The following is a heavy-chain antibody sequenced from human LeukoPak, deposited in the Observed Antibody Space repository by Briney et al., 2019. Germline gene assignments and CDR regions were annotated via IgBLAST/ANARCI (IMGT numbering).Heavy chain of an antibody. Sequence: GGSLRLSCAASGFTFSSYSMNWVRQAPGKGLEWVSSISSSSSCIYYADSVKGRFTISRDNAKNSLYLQMNSLRAEDTAVYYCASARPKGRGYDDYWGQGTLVTVSS. D-gene: IGHD5-12*01. V-gene: IGHV3-21*01. J-gene: IGHJ4*02. CDR3: ASARPKGRGYDDY. CDR1: GFTFSSYS. CDR2: ISSSSSCI.